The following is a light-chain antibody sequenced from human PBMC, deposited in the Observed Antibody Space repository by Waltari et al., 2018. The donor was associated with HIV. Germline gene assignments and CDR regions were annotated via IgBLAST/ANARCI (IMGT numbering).Light chain of an antibody. J-gene: IGLJ3*02. CDR3: CSYAGSYTRV. CDR2: HVS. V-gene: IGLV2-11*01. CDR1: SRDVGAYNY. Sequence: QSALTQPRSVSGSPGQSVTISCTGTSRDVGAYNYVSWYQQHPGKAPKVFISHVSKRPSGGLDRFSGSKSGNTASLTISGLQAEDEADYYCCSYAGSYTRVFGGGTKLTVL.